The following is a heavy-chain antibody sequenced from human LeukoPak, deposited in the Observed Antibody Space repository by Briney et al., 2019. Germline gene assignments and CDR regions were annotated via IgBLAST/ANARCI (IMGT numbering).Heavy chain of an antibody. CDR1: GYTFTGYY. Sequence: ASVKVSCKASGYTFTGYYMHWVRQAPGQGLEWMGWINPNSGGTNYAQKFQGRVTMTRDTSISTAYMELSRLRSDDTAVYYCARDLIPYADYSGYALTGFDHWGQETLVTVSS. D-gene: IGHD5-12*01. CDR3: ARDLIPYADYSGYALTGFDH. V-gene: IGHV1-2*02. J-gene: IGHJ4*02. CDR2: INPNSGGT.